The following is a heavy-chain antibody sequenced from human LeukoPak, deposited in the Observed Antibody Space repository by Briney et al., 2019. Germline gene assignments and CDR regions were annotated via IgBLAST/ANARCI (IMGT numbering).Heavy chain of an antibody. J-gene: IGHJ4*02. CDR1: GFTVSSNY. Sequence: GGSLRLSCSASGFTVSSNYMSWVRQAPGKGLEWVSVIYAGGATAYADSVKGRFIISRDNSKNTLYLQMNSLRAEDTALYYCAREGGDSMNQGVNADWGQGTLVTVSS. V-gene: IGHV3-53*01. CDR2: IYAGGAT. D-gene: IGHD3-10*01. CDR3: AREGGDSMNQGVNAD.